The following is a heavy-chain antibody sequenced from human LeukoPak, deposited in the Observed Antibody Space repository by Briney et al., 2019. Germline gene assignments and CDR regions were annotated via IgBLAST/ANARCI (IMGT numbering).Heavy chain of an antibody. CDR3: VGTIASRGSEY. CDR2: LPPDELGI. CDR1: GFTFTNYW. J-gene: IGHJ4*02. D-gene: IGHD6-6*01. V-gene: IGHV3-74*01. Sequence: QAGGSLRLSCAASGFTFTNYWMHWVRQAPGMGLVWVSRLPPDELGIIYADSVKGRFTVSRDNAKNTVYLQMNNLRVDDTAMYYCVGTIASRGSEYWGQGALVPVSS.